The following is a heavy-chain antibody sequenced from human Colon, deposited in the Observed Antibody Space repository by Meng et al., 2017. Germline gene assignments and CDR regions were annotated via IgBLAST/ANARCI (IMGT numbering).Heavy chain of an antibody. Sequence: QVQLQESGPGLVRPSQALSLTCPVFVGSISSGDYYWSWIRQPPGKGLEWIGYIYYSGSTYYNPSLKSRVTISVDTSKNQFSLKLSSVTAADTAVYYCARGPTTYFDYWGQGTLVTVSS. D-gene: IGHD4-17*01. CDR2: IYYSGST. CDR1: VGSISSGDYY. CDR3: ARGPTTYFDY. J-gene: IGHJ4*02. V-gene: IGHV4-30-4*01.